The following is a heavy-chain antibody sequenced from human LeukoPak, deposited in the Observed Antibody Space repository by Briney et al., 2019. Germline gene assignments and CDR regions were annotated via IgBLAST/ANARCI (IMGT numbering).Heavy chain of an antibody. V-gene: IGHV3-30*03. J-gene: IGHJ6*02. CDR2: ISYDGSNK. CDR3: ARREDTAYYYYGMDV. Sequence: GGSLRLSCAASGFTFSSYGMHWVRQAPGKGLEWVAVISYDGSNKYYADSVKGRFTISRDNSKNTLYLQMNSLRAEDTAVYYCARREDTAYYYYGMDVWGQGTTVTVSS. D-gene: IGHD5-18*01. CDR1: GFTFSSYG.